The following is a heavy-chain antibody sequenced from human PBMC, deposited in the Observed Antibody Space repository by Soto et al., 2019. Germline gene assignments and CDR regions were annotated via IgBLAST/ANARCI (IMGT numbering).Heavy chain of an antibody. D-gene: IGHD5-12*01. J-gene: IGHJ4*02. CDR3: AKDIRDGYNWDFDS. Sequence: GGSLRLSCAASGFTFSSYGMHWVRQAPGEGLEWVSGIWCSGSNIYYADSVRGRFTISRDNSKNTLFLQMHSLRAEDTAVYYCAKDIRDGYNWDFDSWGQGTLVTVSS. CDR2: IWCSGSNI. V-gene: IGHV3-33*06. CDR1: GFTFSSYG.